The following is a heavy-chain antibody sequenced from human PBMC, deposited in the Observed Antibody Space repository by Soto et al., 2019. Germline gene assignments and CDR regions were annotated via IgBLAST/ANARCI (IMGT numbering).Heavy chain of an antibody. CDR1: GFTFSSHV. CDR3: ARVRAPYTSSSCVDF. Sequence: QVQLMESGGGVVQPGRSLRLSCAASGFTFSSHVMHWVRQAPGKGLEWVAVIWFDGSNKYYADSVKGRFTVSRDNSNDTLYLQMNSLRAEDTAVYYCARVRAPYTSSSCVDFWGQGTLVTVSS. V-gene: IGHV3-33*01. J-gene: IGHJ4*02. D-gene: IGHD6-6*01. CDR2: IWFDGSNK.